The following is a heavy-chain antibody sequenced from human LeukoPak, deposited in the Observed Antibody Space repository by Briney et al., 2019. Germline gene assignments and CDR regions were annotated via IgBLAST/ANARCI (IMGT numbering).Heavy chain of an antibody. Sequence: GGSLRLSCAASRFTFSSYWMHWVRQAPGKGLVWVSRINSDGSSTNYADSVKGRFTISRDNAKNSLYLQMNSLRIEDTAVYYCARGQLKMDTDAFDIWGQGTVVTVSS. J-gene: IGHJ3*02. CDR1: RFTFSSYW. CDR3: ARGQLKMDTDAFDI. V-gene: IGHV3-74*01. CDR2: INSDGSST. D-gene: IGHD5-18*01.